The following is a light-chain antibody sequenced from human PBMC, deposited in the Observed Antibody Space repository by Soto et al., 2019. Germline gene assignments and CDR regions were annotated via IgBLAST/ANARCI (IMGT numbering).Light chain of an antibody. J-gene: IGLJ1*01. CDR1: SGDVGSYNR. CDR3: SSYTNINTRACV. Sequence: QSALTQPASVSGSPGQSITISCTGTSGDVGSYNRXXWXQQHPGXXPKLIIYEVSDRPSGVSNRFSGSNSGNTASLTISGLQAEDEAEYYCSSYTNINTRACVFGTGTKVTVL. V-gene: IGLV2-14*01. CDR2: EVS.